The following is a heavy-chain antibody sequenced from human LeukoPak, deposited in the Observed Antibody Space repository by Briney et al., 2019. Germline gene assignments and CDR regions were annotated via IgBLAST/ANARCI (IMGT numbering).Heavy chain of an antibody. V-gene: IGHV4-34*01. CDR2: INHSGST. D-gene: IGHD1-20*01. CDR1: GGSFSGYY. J-gene: IGHJ5*02. Sequence: SETLSLTCAVYGGSFSGYYWSWIREPPWKGLEWIGEINHSGSTNYNPSLKSRVTISVDTSENQFSLKLSSVTAADTAVYYCATGYNWISWGQGTLVTVSS. CDR3: ATGYNWIS.